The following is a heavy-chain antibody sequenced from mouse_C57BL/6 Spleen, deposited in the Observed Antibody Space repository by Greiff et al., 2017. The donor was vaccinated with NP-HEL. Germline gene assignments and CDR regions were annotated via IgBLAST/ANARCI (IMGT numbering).Heavy chain of an antibody. CDR3: ARSIITTVVEDY. Sequence: VKVVESGPELVKPGASVKISCKASGYAFSSSWMNWVKQRPGKGLEWIGRIYPGDGDTNYNGKFKGKATLTADKSSSTAYMQLSSLTSEDSAVYFCARSIITTVVEDYWGQGTTLTVSS. J-gene: IGHJ2*01. V-gene: IGHV1-82*01. CDR2: IYPGDGDT. D-gene: IGHD1-1*01. CDR1: GYAFSSSW.